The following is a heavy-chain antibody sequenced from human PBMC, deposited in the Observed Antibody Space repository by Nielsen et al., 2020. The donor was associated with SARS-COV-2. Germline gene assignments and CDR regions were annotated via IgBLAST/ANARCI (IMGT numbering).Heavy chain of an antibody. CDR2: IYDSGST. V-gene: IGHV4-59*08. Sequence: SATLSLTCTVSGGSISSYYWSWIRQPPGKGLEFVGYIYDSGSTNYNPSLRSRVTISRDTSTNQCSLRLSSVTAADTAVYYCANLKRGRSSWFDVVLDHWGQGILVTVSS. CDR3: ANLKRGRSSWFDVVLDH. CDR1: GGSISSYY. J-gene: IGHJ4*02. D-gene: IGHD6-6*01.